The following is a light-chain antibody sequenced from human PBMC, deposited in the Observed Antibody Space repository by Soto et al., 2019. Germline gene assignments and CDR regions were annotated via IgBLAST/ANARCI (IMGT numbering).Light chain of an antibody. CDR1: QSVSSSY. CDR2: GAS. J-gene: IGKJ1*01. CDR3: HQYGRSWP. Sequence: EIGLTQSPGTLSLSPGERATLSCRASQSVSSSYLAWYQKKPGQAPRLLIYGASGRATGIPDRFSGSGSGTDFTLTIIRLEHKAFAVYYCHQYGRSWPFGKGTKVEIK. V-gene: IGKV3-20*01.